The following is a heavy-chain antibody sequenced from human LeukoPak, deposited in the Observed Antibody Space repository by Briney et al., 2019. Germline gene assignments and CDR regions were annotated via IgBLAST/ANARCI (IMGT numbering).Heavy chain of an antibody. Sequence: GGALRLSCAASGFTFSSYSFNWVRQAPGKGLEWVSSITTTSGYIWYADSVRGRFTISRDNAQNSLYLQMNGLRVEDTAGYYCVRELSGSGNVYYFDPWGQGTLVTVSS. J-gene: IGHJ4*02. CDR1: GFTFSSYS. D-gene: IGHD6-19*01. V-gene: IGHV3-21*01. CDR3: VRELSGSGNVYYFDP. CDR2: ITTTSGYI.